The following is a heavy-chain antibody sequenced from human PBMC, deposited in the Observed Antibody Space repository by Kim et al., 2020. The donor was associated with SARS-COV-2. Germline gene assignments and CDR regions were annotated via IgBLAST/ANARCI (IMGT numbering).Heavy chain of an antibody. CDR2: IYYSGST. V-gene: IGHV4-59*13. Sequence: SETLSLTCTVSGGSISSYYWSWIQQPPGKGLEWIGYIYYSGSTNYNPSLKSRVTISVDTSKNQFSLKLSSVTAADTAVYYCARVEYSSSWFDYWGQGTLVTVSS. J-gene: IGHJ4*02. CDR1: GGSISSYY. CDR3: ARVEYSSSWFDY. D-gene: IGHD6-13*01.